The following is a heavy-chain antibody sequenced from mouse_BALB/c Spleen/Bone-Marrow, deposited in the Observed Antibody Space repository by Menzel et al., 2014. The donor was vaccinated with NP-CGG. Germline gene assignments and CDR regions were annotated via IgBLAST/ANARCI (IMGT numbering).Heavy chain of an antibody. Sequence: EVQLQQSGTVLARPGASVKMSCKASGYTFTSYWMHWVKQRPGQGLEWIGTIYPGNSDTSYNQKFKGKAKLTAVTSASTAYMELSSLTNEDSAVYYCSRVITTGSAWFAYWGQGTLLTVS. D-gene: IGHD2-4*01. V-gene: IGHV1-5*01. CDR2: IYPGNSDT. J-gene: IGHJ3*01. CDR1: GYTFTSYW. CDR3: SRVITTGSAWFAY.